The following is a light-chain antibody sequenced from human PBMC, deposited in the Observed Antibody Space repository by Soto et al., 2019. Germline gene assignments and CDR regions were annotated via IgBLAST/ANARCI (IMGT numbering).Light chain of an antibody. Sequence: DIVMTQSQDSLAVSLGERATINCKSSQSVLYSSNTKNSLAWYQQKPGQPPKLLIYWASTRESGVPDRFSGSGSGTDFTLTISSLQAEDVAVYYCQQYYSTPRTFGQGTKVEIK. V-gene: IGKV4-1*01. CDR2: WAS. CDR3: QQYYSTPRT. J-gene: IGKJ1*01. CDR1: QSVLYSSNTKNS.